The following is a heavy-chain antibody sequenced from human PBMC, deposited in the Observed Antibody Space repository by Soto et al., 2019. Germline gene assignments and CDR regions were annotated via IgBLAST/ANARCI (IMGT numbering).Heavy chain of an antibody. CDR3: ARGPVTQTSFIDH. D-gene: IGHD4-4*01. CDR2: ISYDGGNQ. V-gene: IGHV3-30-3*01. J-gene: IGHJ4*02. Sequence: LRLSCEASGFTFSSYPMHWVRQAPGKGLEWVTVISYDGGNQYYADSVKGRFTISRDNSKDTLYLQMHSLRSDDTAVYFCARGPVTQTSFIDHWGQGTLVTVSS. CDR1: GFTFSSYP.